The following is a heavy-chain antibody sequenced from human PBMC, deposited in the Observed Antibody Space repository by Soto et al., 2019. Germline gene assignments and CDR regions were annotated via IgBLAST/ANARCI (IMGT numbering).Heavy chain of an antibody. CDR3: GCGGHDGRGWNYYYAMDV. Sequence: QVQLVQSGAGVKKPGSSVKVSCKASGGTFSTHAISWVRQAPGQGLEWMGGIIPIFGTADYAKKFQGRATVTADESTSKAYMELRSLGAEDVAVYYYGCGGHDGRGWNYYYAMDVWGQGTTVTVSS. CDR1: GGTFSTHA. J-gene: IGHJ6*02. D-gene: IGHD3-22*01. CDR2: IIPIFGTA. V-gene: IGHV1-69*12.